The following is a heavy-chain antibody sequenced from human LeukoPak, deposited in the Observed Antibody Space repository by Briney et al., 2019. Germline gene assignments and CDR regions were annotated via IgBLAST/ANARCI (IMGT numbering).Heavy chain of an antibody. CDR1: GGSISSGGYY. V-gene: IGHV4-31*03. Sequence: SETLSLTCTVSGGSISSGGYYWSWIRQHPGKGLEWIGYIYYSGSTYYNPSLKSRVTISVDTSKNQFSLKLSSVTAADTAVYYCAREVSGYYGSGSHALFDYWGQGTLVTVSS. J-gene: IGHJ4*02. CDR2: IYYSGST. D-gene: IGHD3-10*01. CDR3: AREVSGYYGSGSHALFDY.